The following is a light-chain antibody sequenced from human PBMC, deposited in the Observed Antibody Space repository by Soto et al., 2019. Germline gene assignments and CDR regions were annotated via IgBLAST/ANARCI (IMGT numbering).Light chain of an antibody. CDR1: SSDVGGYNY. Sequence: QSVRTQPASVSGSPGQSITISCTGTSSDVGGYNYVSWYQQHPGKAPKLMIYEVSNRPSGVSNRFSGSKSGNTASLTISGLQAEDEADYYCSSYTSSSPPYVFGTGTKVTV. CDR3: SSYTSSSPPYV. CDR2: EVS. J-gene: IGLJ1*01. V-gene: IGLV2-14*01.